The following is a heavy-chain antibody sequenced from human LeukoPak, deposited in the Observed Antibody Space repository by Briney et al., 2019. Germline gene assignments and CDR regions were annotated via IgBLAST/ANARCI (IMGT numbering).Heavy chain of an antibody. V-gene: IGHV1-2*02. CDR3: ARSTKLAIDN. D-gene: IGHD1-1*01. CDR1: GYTFTAYY. CDR2: INPNNGGK. J-gene: IGHJ4*02. Sequence: ASVKVSCKASGYTFTAYYIHWVRQAPGQGLEWMGWINPNNGGKNYAQKFQGRVTMTRDTSISTVYMELSRLTSDDTAVYYCARSTKLAIDNWGQGTLVTVSS.